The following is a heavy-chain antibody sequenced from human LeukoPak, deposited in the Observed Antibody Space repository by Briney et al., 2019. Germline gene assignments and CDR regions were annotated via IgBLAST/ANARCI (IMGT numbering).Heavy chain of an antibody. Sequence: SETLSLTCTVSGGSISTSTYYWGWIRRPPGEGLEWLGCIYYSGSTYYSSSLKSRVTISVDTSRNQFSLGLSSVSAADTALYNCGNEWARWAAVPGMDVWGQGATVAVCS. CDR2: IYYSGST. CDR1: GGSISTSTYY. CDR3: GNEWARWAAVPGMDV. J-gene: IGHJ6*02. V-gene: IGHV4-39*01. D-gene: IGHD5-24*01.